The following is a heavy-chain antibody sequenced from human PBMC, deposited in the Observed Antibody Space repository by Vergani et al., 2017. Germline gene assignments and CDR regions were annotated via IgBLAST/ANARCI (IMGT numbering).Heavy chain of an antibody. CDR2: IRYDGGSK. CDR1: GFTFSSYG. D-gene: IGHD3-9*01. Sequence: QVQLVESGGGVVQPGRSLRLSCAASGFTFSSYGIHWARQAPGKGLEWVAFIRYDGGSKYYADSVKGRFTISRDNSKNTLYLQMNSLRAEDTAVYYCAKDLTYDMDVWGQGTTVTVSS. CDR3: AKDLTYDMDV. J-gene: IGHJ6*02. V-gene: IGHV3-30*02.